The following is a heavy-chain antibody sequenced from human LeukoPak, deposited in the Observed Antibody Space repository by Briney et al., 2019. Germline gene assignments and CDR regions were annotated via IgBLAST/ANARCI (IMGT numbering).Heavy chain of an antibody. CDR3: ARAYYYDTSDYYSDYHYYGMDV. V-gene: IGHV4-31*03. J-gene: IGHJ6*02. CDR2: IYNSGNT. Sequence: SETLSLTCTVAGVSITSDGYSWSWIRQHPGKGLEWIGYIYNSGNTYYNPSLKSRVTISLDTSENQLSLGLTSVTAADTAVYYCARAYYYDTSDYYSDYHYYGMDVWGQGTTVTVSS. D-gene: IGHD3-22*01. CDR1: GVSITSDGYS.